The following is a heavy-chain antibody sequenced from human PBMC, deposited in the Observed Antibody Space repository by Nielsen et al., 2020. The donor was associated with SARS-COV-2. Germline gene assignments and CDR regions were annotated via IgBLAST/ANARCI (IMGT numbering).Heavy chain of an antibody. CDR2: ISWNSGST. J-gene: IGHJ4*02. CDR3: ARDPYGDYGFDY. CDR1: GFTFDDYA. V-gene: IGHV3-9*01. Sequence: SLKISCAASGFTFDDYAMHWVRQAPGKGLEWVSGISWNSGSTSYADSVKGRFTISRDNAKNTLYLQMNSLRAEDTAVYYCARDPYGDYGFDYWGQGTLVTVSS. D-gene: IGHD4-17*01.